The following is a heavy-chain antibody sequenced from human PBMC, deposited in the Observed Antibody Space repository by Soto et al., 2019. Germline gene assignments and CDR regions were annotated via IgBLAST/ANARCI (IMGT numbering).Heavy chain of an antibody. J-gene: IGHJ4*02. CDR2: INYRGST. D-gene: IGHD2-15*01. CDR1: GGSINSGDSY. Sequence: QVQLQESGPGLVRPSQTLSLTCTVSGGSINSGDSYWNWIRQHPEKGLEWIGYINYRGSTFYNPSLKSRIIISVDTSKNQVSLSLSSVTAADTAVYYCARDAPGVAPYWGQGTLVTVSS. V-gene: IGHV4-31*03. CDR3: ARDAPGVAPY.